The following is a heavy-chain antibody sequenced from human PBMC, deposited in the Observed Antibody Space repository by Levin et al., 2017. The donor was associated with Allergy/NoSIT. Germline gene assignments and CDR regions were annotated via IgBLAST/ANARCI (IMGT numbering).Heavy chain of an antibody. CDR2: ISSSMMFL. J-gene: IGHJ6*02. CDR1: GFTFSSYS. Sequence: GGSLRLSCAASGFTFSSYSMNWVRQAPGKGLEWVSYISSSMMFLSSSSSFPFRFTISRDNAKNSLYLQMNSLRAEDTAVYYCASFITMVRGDGNPHYYYGMDGWGQGTTVTVSS. V-gene: IGHV3-48*01. CDR3: ASFITMVRGDGNPHYYYGMDG. D-gene: IGHD3-10*01.